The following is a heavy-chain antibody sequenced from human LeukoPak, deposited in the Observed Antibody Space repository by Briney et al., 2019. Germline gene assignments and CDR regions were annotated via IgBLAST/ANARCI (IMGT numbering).Heavy chain of an antibody. Sequence: SDTLTLTCTVSGGSISSYYWRWIRQSPGKGLEWIGYIYYSGSTNYNPSLKSRVTISVETSKNQFSLNLTSVTAADTAVYYWARTYSSSSSYSDFWGQGTLVTVSS. CDR2: IYYSGST. J-gene: IGHJ4*02. D-gene: IGHD6-6*01. V-gene: IGHV4-59*07. CDR1: GGSISSYY. CDR3: ARTYSSSSSYSDF.